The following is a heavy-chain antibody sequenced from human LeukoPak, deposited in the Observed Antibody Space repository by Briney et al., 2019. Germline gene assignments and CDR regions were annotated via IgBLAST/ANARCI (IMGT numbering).Heavy chain of an antibody. D-gene: IGHD3-22*01. CDR1: GYTFTGYY. J-gene: IGHJ6*02. Sequence: ASVKVSCTASGYTFTGYYMHWVRQAPGQGLEWMGWINPNSSVTNYAQKFQGRVTMTRNTSISTAYMELSSLRSEDTAVYYCARGQMYYYDSSGSYGMDVWGQGTTVTVSS. V-gene: IGHV1-2*02. CDR2: INPNSSVT. CDR3: ARGQMYYYDSSGSYGMDV.